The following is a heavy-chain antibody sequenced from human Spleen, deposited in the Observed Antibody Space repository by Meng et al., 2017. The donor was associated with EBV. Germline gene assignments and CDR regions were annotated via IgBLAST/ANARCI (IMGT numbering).Heavy chain of an antibody. CDR1: GFSFSFYA. J-gene: IGHJ4*02. V-gene: IGHV3-30-3*01. CDR3: ARDYGYYDTSGYHLDY. D-gene: IGHD3-22*01. Sequence: VESVGGVVQSGGFQILSCVASGFSFSFYAMHWVRQAPGKGLEWVAVISYDGNTKYYVDSVTGRFTISRDNSKNTLYLQMNRLRAEDTAVYYCARDYGYYDTSGYHLDYWGRGALVTVSS. CDR2: ISYDGNTK.